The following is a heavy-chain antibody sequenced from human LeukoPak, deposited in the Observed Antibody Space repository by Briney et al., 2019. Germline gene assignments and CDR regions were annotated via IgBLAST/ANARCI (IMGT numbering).Heavy chain of an antibody. Sequence: QPGGSLRLSCAASGFTFSTLEMTWVRQAPGKGLEWVSYISGSGSTIYYADSVKGRFTISRDNAKNSLYLQMNSLRVEDTAIYHCARGRFGLDWGQGTLVTVSS. D-gene: IGHD3-10*01. CDR1: GFTFSTLE. CDR2: ISGSGSTI. V-gene: IGHV3-48*03. CDR3: ARGRFGLD. J-gene: IGHJ4*02.